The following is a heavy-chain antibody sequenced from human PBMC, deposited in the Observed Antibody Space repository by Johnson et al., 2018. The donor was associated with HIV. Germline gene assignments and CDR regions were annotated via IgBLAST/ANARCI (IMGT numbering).Heavy chain of an antibody. D-gene: IGHD3-16*01. CDR2: ISYDGSNK. J-gene: IGHJ3*02. CDR1: GFTFSSYG. Sequence: QVQLVESGGGVVQPGSSLRLSCAASGFTFSSYGMHWVRQAPGKGLEWVAVISYDGSNKYYADSVKGRFTISRDNSKNTLYLQMNSLRAEDTAVYYCAKWGLGGAPKGAFDIWGQGTMVTVSS. CDR3: AKWGLGGAPKGAFDI. V-gene: IGHV3-30*18.